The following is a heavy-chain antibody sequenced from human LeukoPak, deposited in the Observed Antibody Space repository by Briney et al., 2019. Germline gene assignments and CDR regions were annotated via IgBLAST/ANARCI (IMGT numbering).Heavy chain of an antibody. CDR2: LSSGGINK. CDR1: GFTFSNYG. V-gene: IGHV3-30*03. J-gene: IGHJ4*02. Sequence: PGGSLSLSCAVSGFTFSNYGVHWVRQAPGKGLEWVALLSSGGINKHYADSVKGRFIISRDNSMNTLYLQMNSLRVEDTAVYYCARDHAGSSRAFHNWGQGTLVTVSS. D-gene: IGHD2-2*01. CDR3: ARDHAGSSRAFHN.